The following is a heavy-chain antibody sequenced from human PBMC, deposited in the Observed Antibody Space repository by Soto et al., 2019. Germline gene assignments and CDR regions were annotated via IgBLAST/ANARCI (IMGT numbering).Heavy chain of an antibody. J-gene: IGHJ4*01. Sequence: EVQLLESGGDLVQPGESLRLSCVASGITFSSYAMSWVRQAPGKGLEWVSNFCGNTDNTYYADSVKGRFTISRDNSKNTLYLQMISLRAEDTAVYYCATGIDRSVGSCYRAFDYWGQGIQVTVSS. CDR3: ATGIDRSVGSCYRAFDY. D-gene: IGHD2-15*01. CDR2: FCGNTDNT. CDR1: GITFSSYA. V-gene: IGHV3-23*01.